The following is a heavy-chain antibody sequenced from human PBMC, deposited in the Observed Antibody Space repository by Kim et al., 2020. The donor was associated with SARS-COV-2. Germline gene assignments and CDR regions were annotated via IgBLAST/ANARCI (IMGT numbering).Heavy chain of an antibody. CDR1: GFTFSSYA. V-gene: IGHV3-23*01. D-gene: IGHD5-18*01. Sequence: GGSLRLSCAASGFTFSSYAMSWVRQAPGTGLEWVSAITGNGGTTYYADSVKGRFTIFRDNSKDTFYLQMNSLRAEDTAVYYCAKTPGGYTYGRFYFDSWGQGTLVTVSS. J-gene: IGHJ4*02. CDR2: ITGNGGTT. CDR3: AKTPGGYTYGRFYFDS.